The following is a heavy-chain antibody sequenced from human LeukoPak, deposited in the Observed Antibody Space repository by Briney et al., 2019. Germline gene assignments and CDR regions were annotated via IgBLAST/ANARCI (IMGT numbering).Heavy chain of an antibody. V-gene: IGHV3-30*18. J-gene: IGHJ4*02. Sequence: PGRSLSLSCAASGFIFSAHGMHWVRQAPGRGREGGGTISNDGNKKLYADSVKGRFTFSRDNSKNTMFLQMNSLRAEDTAVYYCANHLACGSTSCPPFDYWGQGTLVTVSS. CDR2: ISNDGNKK. CDR1: GFIFSAHG. D-gene: IGHD2-2*01. CDR3: ANHLACGSTSCPPFDY.